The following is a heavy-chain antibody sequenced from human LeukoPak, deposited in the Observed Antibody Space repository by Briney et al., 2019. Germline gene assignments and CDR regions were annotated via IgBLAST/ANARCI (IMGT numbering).Heavy chain of an antibody. Sequence: SETLSLTYTVSGYSITRGYYWGWIRQPPGKGLEWIGSIYHSGSTYYNPSLKSRVVISVDTSKSQFSLNLNSVTAADTAVYYCARSGPYYYHYMDVWGKGTTVTVSS. CDR3: ARSGPYYYHYMDV. D-gene: IGHD3-10*01. CDR1: GYSITRGYY. CDR2: IYHSGST. V-gene: IGHV4-38-2*02. J-gene: IGHJ6*03.